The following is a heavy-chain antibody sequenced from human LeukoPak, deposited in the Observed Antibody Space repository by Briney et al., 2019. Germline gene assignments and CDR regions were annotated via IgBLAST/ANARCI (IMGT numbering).Heavy chain of an antibody. Sequence: GGSLRLSCEASGFTFTTYSMTWVRQAPGKGLEWVSIISSGSSAIFSADALKGRFTISRDDAKNLLYLDMNSLRAEDTAVYYCAKDGDSSGWSFDYWGQGTLVTVSS. J-gene: IGHJ4*02. V-gene: IGHV3-21*01. CDR2: ISSGSSAI. CDR1: GFTFTTYS. D-gene: IGHD6-19*01. CDR3: AKDGDSSGWSFDY.